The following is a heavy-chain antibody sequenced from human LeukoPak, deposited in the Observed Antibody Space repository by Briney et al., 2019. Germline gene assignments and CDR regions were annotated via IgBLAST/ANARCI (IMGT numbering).Heavy chain of an antibody. J-gene: IGHJ4*02. D-gene: IGHD6-19*01. V-gene: IGHV3-30-3*01. CDR2: ISYDGSNK. CDR3: ARDHDIAVAGTGASFIDY. CDR1: GFTFRSFA. Sequence: GGSLRLSCAASGFTFRSFAMHWVRQAPGKGLEWVAVISYDGSNKYYADSVKGRFTISRDNSKNTLYLQMNSLRAEDTAVYYCARDHDIAVAGTGASFIDYWGQGTLVTVSS.